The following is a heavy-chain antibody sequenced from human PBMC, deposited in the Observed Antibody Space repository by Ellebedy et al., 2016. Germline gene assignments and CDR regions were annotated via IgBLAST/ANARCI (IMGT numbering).Heavy chain of an antibody. CDR1: GYTFTGYY. D-gene: IGHD4-17*01. J-gene: IGHJ3*02. Sequence: SVKVSXKASGYTFTGYYMHWVRQAPGQGLEWMGGIIPIFGTANYAQKFQGRVTITADESTSTAYMELSSLRSEDTAVYYCARVYRATVTTGAFDIWGQGTMVTVSS. CDR3: ARVYRATVTTGAFDI. V-gene: IGHV1-69*13. CDR2: IIPIFGTA.